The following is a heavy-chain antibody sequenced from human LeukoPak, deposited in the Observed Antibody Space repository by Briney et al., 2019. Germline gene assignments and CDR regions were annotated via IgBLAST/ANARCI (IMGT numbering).Heavy chain of an antibody. CDR2: IYYSGST. D-gene: IGHD6-19*01. CDR1: GGSISSSSYY. V-gene: IGHV4-39*01. CDR3: ARQDQYSSGWLTTGGGFDY. Sequence: PSETLSLTCTVSGGSISSSSYYWGWIRQPPGKGLEWIGSIYYSGSTYYNPSLKSRVTISVDTSKNQFSLKLSSVTAADTAVYYCARQDQYSSGWLTTGGGFDYWGQGTLVTVSS. J-gene: IGHJ4*02.